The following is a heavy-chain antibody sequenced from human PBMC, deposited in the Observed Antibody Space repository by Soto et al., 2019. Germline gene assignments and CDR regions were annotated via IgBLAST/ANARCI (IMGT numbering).Heavy chain of an antibody. CDR3: ALLSSSQDAFDI. J-gene: IGHJ3*02. V-gene: IGHV3-74*01. D-gene: IGHD6-6*01. CDR2: INSDGSST. Sequence: GESLKISCAASGFTFSSYWMHWVRQAPGKGLVWVSRINSDGSSTSYADSVKGRFTISRDNAKNTLYLQMNSLRAEDTAVYYCALLSSSQDAFDIWGQGTMVTVSS. CDR1: GFTFSSYW.